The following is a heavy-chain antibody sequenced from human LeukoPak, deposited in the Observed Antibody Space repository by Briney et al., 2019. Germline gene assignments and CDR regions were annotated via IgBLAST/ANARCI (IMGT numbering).Heavy chain of an antibody. Sequence: SETLSLTCTVSGASISIYYWSWIRQSAGKGLEWIGCIYGSESINYNPSLKSRVTMSVDTSKNQFSLKLSSVTAADTAVYYCARVNSGWYGRLDYWGPGTLVTVSS. CDR2: IYGSESI. J-gene: IGHJ4*02. CDR1: GASISIYY. V-gene: IGHV4-4*07. CDR3: ARVNSGWYGRLDY. D-gene: IGHD6-19*01.